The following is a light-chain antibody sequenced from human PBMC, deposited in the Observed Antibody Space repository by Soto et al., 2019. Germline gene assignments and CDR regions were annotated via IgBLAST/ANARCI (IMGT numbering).Light chain of an antibody. J-gene: IGKJ1*01. CDR2: GAS. Sequence: EIVITQSPATRSVSPGERATLSCRASQSVSSNLAWYQQKPGQAPRLLIYGASTRANGIPARFSGSGSGTELTLTISSLQSADFVLYYCQQYNNWPQWTFGQGTKVDIK. CDR3: QQYNNWPQWT. CDR1: QSVSSN. V-gene: IGKV3-15*01.